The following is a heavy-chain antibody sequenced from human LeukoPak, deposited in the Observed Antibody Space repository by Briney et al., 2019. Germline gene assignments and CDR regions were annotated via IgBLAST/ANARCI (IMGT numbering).Heavy chain of an antibody. CDR1: GFTFSSYA. J-gene: IGHJ5*02. D-gene: IGHD3-10*01. CDR2: ISGSGGST. V-gene: IGHV3-23*01. CDR3: AKVSLLLWFGKLDNWFDP. Sequence: GGSLRLSCAASGFTFSSYAMSWVRQAPGKGLEWVSAISGSGGSTYYADSVKGRFTISRDNSKNTLYLQMNSLRAEDTAVYYCAKVSLLLWFGKLDNWFDPWGQGTLVTVSS.